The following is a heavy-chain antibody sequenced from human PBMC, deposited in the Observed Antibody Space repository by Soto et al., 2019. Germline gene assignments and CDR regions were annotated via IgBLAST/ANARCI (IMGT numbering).Heavy chain of an antibody. CDR3: ASRLGYGYGMDV. CDR1: GASITSGSYY. Sequence: QLQLQESGPGLVKPSETLSLTCTVSGASITSGSYYWGWVRQPPGQGLEWIGSIYYSGSTFYNPSLKSRVTISADTSKNQWALTLSSVTAADTAVYYCASRLGYGYGMDVWGQGTTVTVSS. V-gene: IGHV4-39*01. CDR2: IYYSGST. D-gene: IGHD1-1*01. J-gene: IGHJ6*02.